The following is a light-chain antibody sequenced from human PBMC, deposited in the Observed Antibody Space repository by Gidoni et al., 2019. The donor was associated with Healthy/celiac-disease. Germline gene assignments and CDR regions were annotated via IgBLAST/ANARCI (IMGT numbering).Light chain of an antibody. V-gene: IGKV4-1*01. Sequence: DIVMTQSPDSLAVSLGERATINCKSSQSVLYRSNNKNYLTWYPQKPGPPPKLHLYWASTRETGVPDRFSGSGSGTDFTLTISSLQAEDVAVYYCQQYYSTLPITFGQGTRLEIK. CDR2: WAS. J-gene: IGKJ5*01. CDR1: QSVLYRSNNKNY. CDR3: QQYYSTLPIT.